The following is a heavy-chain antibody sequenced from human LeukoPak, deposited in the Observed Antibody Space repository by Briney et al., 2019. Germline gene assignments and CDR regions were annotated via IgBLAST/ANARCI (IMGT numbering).Heavy chain of an antibody. CDR2: INPSGGST. J-gene: IGHJ4*02. CDR3: ARVPGGYCSSTSCYFGYYFDY. Sequence: ASVKVSCKASGYTFTSYYMHWVRRAPGQGLEWMGIINPSGGSTSYAQKFQGRVTMTRDTSTSTVYMELSSLRSEDAAVYYCARVPGGYCSSTSCYFGYYFDYWGQGTLVTVSS. D-gene: IGHD2-2*01. CDR1: GYTFTSYY. V-gene: IGHV1-46*01.